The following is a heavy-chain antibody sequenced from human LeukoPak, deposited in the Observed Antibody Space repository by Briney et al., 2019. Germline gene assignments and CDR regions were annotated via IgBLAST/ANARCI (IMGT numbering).Heavy chain of an antibody. CDR1: GYTFTHYG. D-gene: IGHD4-17*01. CDR2: INPSGGST. Sequence: GTSVKVSCKASGYTFTHYGITWVRQAPGQGLEWMGIINPSGGSTSYAQKFQGRVTMTRDTSTSTVYMELSSLRSEDTAVYYCARESYGDFLGYWGQGTLVTVSS. CDR3: ARESYGDFLGY. J-gene: IGHJ4*02. V-gene: IGHV1-46*01.